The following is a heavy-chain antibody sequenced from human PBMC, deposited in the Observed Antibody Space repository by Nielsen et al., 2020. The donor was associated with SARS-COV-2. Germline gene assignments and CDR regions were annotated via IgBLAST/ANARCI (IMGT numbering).Heavy chain of an antibody. Sequence: GESLKISCAASGFTFSSYAMHWVRQAPGKGLEWVAVISYDGSNKYYADSVKGRFTISSDNSKNTLYLQMNSLRAEDTAVYYCAREGVLYMTTVAYYGMDVWGQETTVTVSS. CDR3: AREGVLYMTTVAYYGMDV. CDR2: ISYDGSNK. J-gene: IGHJ6*02. V-gene: IGHV3-30-3*01. CDR1: GFTFSSYA. D-gene: IGHD4-23*01.